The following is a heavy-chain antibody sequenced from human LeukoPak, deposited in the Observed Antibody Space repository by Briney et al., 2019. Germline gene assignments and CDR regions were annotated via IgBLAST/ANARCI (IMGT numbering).Heavy chain of an antibody. D-gene: IGHD6-13*01. CDR3: AKRITGYSSSWYYFEY. CDR2: ISSSSSYI. Sequence: PGGSLRLSCAASGFTFSSYSMNWVRQAPGKGLEWVSSISSSSSYIYYADSVKGRFTISRDNAKNSLYLQMNSLRAEDTAVYYCAKRITGYSSSWYYFEYWGQGTLVTVSS. CDR1: GFTFSSYS. V-gene: IGHV3-21*04. J-gene: IGHJ4*02.